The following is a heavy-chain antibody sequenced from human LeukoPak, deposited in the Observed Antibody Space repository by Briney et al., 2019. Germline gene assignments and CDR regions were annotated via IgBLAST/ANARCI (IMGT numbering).Heavy chain of an antibody. D-gene: IGHD4-11*01. J-gene: IGHJ4*02. CDR2: ISGSGGST. CDR3: AKGTYSNYVPIDY. V-gene: IGHV3-23*01. Sequence: GGSLRLSCAASAFTFSNFAMSWVRQAPGKGLEWVSAISGSGGSTYYADSVKGRFTISRDNSKNTLYLQMNSLRAEDTAVYYCAKGTYSNYVPIDYWGQGTLVTVSS. CDR1: AFTFSNFA.